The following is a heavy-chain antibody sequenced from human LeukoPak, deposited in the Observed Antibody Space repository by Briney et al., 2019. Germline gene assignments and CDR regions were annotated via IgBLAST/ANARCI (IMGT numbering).Heavy chain of an antibody. J-gene: IGHJ3*02. CDR3: ARDSPFTMYHAFDI. V-gene: IGHV4-4*07. Sequence: SETLSLTCTVSSDSISSFSWIWIRQPAGRGLEWIGRIYTSGGTDYNPSLEGRLTISVDTSKNQCSLKLTSVTAADTAVYYCARDSPFTMYHAFDIWGQGTVVTVSS. CDR1: SDSISSFS. CDR2: IYTSGGT. D-gene: IGHD3-10*02.